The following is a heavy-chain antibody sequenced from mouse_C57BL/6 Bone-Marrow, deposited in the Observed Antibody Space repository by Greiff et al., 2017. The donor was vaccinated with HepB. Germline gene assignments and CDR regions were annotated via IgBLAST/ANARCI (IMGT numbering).Heavy chain of an antibody. D-gene: IGHD1-1*02. J-gene: IGHJ1*03. V-gene: IGHV14-4*01. CDR2: IDPENCDT. CDR3: TRLSDVYFDV. CDR1: GFNIQDDY. Sequence: VQLKQSGAELVRPGASVKLSCPASGFNIQDDYMHWVKQRPEQGLEWIGWIDPENCDTEYASKFQGKATITADTSSNTAYLQLSSLTSEDTAVYYCTRLSDVYFDVWGTGTTVTVSS.